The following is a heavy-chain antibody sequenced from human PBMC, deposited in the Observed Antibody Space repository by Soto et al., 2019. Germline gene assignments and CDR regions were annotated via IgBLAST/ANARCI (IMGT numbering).Heavy chain of an antibody. CDR3: ARGWYSSSRLNWFDP. J-gene: IGHJ5*02. V-gene: IGHV4-59*01. CDR2: MYDNGDT. CDR1: GGSITSYY. D-gene: IGHD6-13*01. Sequence: ASETLSLTCTVSGGSITSYYWSWIRQPPGKGLEWIGYMYDNGDTNFNPSLKSRATISVDTSKNQFSLELSSVSAADTAVYYCARGWYSSSRLNWFDPWGQGTLVTVSS.